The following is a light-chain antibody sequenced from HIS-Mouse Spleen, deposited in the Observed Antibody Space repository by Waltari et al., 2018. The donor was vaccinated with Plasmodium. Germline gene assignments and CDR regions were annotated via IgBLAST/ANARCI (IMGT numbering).Light chain of an antibody. V-gene: IGLV3-25*03. Sequence: SYELTQPPSVSVSPGQTARLTCSGDPLPKQYAYWYQQKPGQAPVLVIYKDSERPSGIPERFSGSSSGTTVTLTISGVQAEDEADYYCQSADSSGTPNWVFGGGTKLTVL. CDR1: PLPKQY. CDR2: KDS. J-gene: IGLJ3*02. CDR3: QSADSSGTPNWV.